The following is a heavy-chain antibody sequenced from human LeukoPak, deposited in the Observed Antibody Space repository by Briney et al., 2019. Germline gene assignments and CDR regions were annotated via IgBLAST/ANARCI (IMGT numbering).Heavy chain of an antibody. Sequence: GGSLRLSCAASGFTFSSYGMHWVRQAPGKGLEWVAFIRYDGSNKYYADSVKGRFTISRDNSKNTLYLQMNSLRAEDTAVYYCARDAVRSSTISTYYYYYMDVWGKGTTVTVSS. J-gene: IGHJ6*03. D-gene: IGHD5/OR15-5a*01. V-gene: IGHV3-30*02. CDR3: ARDAVRSSTISTYYYYYMDV. CDR2: IRYDGSNK. CDR1: GFTFSSYG.